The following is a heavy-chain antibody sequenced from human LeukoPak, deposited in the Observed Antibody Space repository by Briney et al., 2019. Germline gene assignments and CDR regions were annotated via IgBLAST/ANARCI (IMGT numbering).Heavy chain of an antibody. CDR3: AKEIDRTWGSAFDY. V-gene: IGHV3-30*02. CDR1: GFTFSSYG. Sequence: PGGSLRLSCAASGFTFSSYGMHWVRQAPGKGLEWVAFIRYDGSNKYYADSVKGRFTISRDNSKNTLYLQMNSLRAEDTAVYYCAKEIDRTWGSAFDYWGQGTLVTVSS. D-gene: IGHD7-27*01. J-gene: IGHJ4*02. CDR2: IRYDGSNK.